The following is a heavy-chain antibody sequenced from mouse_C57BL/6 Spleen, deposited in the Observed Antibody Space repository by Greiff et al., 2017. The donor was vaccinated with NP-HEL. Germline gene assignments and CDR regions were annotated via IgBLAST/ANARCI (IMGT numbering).Heavy chain of an antibody. J-gene: IGHJ4*01. V-gene: IGHV5-6*01. CDR1: GFTFSSYG. CDR2: ISSGGSYT. CDR3: ARQGYYGSSPRAMDY. D-gene: IGHD1-1*01. Sequence: EVQLVESGGDLVKPGGSLKLSCAASGFTFSSYGMSWVRQTPDKRLEWVATISSGGSYTYYPDSVKGRFTISRDNAKNTLYLQMSSLKSEDTAMYYGARQGYYGSSPRAMDYWGQGTSVTVSS.